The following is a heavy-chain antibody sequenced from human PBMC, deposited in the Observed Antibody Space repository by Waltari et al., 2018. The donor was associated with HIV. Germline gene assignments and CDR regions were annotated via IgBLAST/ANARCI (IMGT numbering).Heavy chain of an antibody. D-gene: IGHD6-13*01. J-gene: IGHJ3*02. CDR3: ARAPPYSTRWFYDAFDI. Sequence: QVQLVESGGGVVQPGRSLRLSCAASGFIFSTYAVHWVRQAPGEGLEWVALISYDGSDESYADSVKGRFTMSRDNSKTTLYLQMNSLRAEDTAVYYCARAPPYSTRWFYDAFDIWGQGTMVTVSS. V-gene: IGHV3-30*01. CDR1: GFIFSTYA. CDR2: ISYDGSDE.